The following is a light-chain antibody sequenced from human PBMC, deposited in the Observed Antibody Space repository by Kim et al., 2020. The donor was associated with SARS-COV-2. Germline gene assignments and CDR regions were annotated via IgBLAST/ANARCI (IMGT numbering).Light chain of an antibody. CDR2: GNT. Sequence: QSVLTQPPSVSGAPGQRVTISCTGSSSTIGAGYDVHWYQQLPGAAPKLLIYGNTNRPSGVPDRFSGSKSGTSASLAITGLQAEDEADYFCQSYDSMSSSGVFGGGTQLTVL. CDR3: QSYDSMSSSGV. V-gene: IGLV1-40*01. J-gene: IGLJ2*01. CDR1: SSTIGAGYD.